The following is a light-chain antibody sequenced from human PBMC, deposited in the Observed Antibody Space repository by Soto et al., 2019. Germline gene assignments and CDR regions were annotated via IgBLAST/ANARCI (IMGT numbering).Light chain of an antibody. J-gene: IGLJ3*02. CDR2: GNT. CDR3: QSYDSSLSCWV. CDR1: SSNIGAGYD. Sequence: QSVLTQPPSVSGAPGQRVTISCTGGSSNIGAGYDVHWYQQLPGTAPKLLIYGNTNRPSGVPDRFSASKSGTSASLAITGLQAEDEADYYCQSYDSSLSCWVFGGGTKLTVL. V-gene: IGLV1-40*01.